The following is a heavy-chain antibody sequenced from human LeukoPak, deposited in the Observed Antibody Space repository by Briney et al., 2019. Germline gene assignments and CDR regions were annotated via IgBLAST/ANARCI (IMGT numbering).Heavy chain of an antibody. CDR3: ARVGATGFAFDI. CDR2: IIPTFGTA. V-gene: IGHV1-69*13. CDR1: GGTFSSYA. Sequence: ASVKVSCKASGGTFSSYAISWVRQAPGQGLEWMGGIIPTFGTANYAQKFQGRVTITADESTSTAYMELSSLRSEDTAVYYCARVGATGFAFDIWGQGTMVTVSS. J-gene: IGHJ3*02. D-gene: IGHD1-26*01.